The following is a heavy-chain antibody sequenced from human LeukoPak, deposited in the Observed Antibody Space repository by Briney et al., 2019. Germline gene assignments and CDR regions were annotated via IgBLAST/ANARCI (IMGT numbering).Heavy chain of an antibody. CDR1: GGSFSGYY. Sequence: SETLSLTCAVYGGSFSGYYWSWIRQPPGKGLEWIGEINHSGSTNYSPSLKSRVTISVDTSKNQFSLKLSSVTAADTAVYYCARHPYDYVWGSYRRGFDPWGQGTLVTVSS. J-gene: IGHJ5*02. CDR3: ARHPYDYVWGSYRRGFDP. V-gene: IGHV4-34*01. D-gene: IGHD3-16*02. CDR2: INHSGST.